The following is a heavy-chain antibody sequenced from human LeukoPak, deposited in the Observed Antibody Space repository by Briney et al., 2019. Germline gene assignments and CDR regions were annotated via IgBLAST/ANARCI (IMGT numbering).Heavy chain of an antibody. J-gene: IGHJ5*02. CDR3: ARVQEGWFDP. CDR2: IYYSGST. CDR1: GGSISSGGYY. Sequence: SETLSLTCTVSGGSISSGGYYWSWIRQHPGKGLEWIGYIYYSGSTYYNPSLKSRVTISVDTSKNQFSLKLSSVTAADTAVYYCARVQEGWFDPWGQGTLVTVSS. V-gene: IGHV4-31*03.